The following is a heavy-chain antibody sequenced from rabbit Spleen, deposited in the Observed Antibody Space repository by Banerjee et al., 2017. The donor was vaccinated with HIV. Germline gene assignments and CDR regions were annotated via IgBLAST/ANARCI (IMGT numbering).Heavy chain of an antibody. Sequence: QQLVESGGGLVKPGASLTLTCKASGFSFSSGYDMCWVRQAPGKGLEWIACLYTGNGKTYYASWARGRFTISKISSTTVTLQMTSLPVADTATFFCARDAGRGPYIDGDFDLWGPGTLVTVS. CDR3: ARDAGRGPYIDGDFDL. CDR1: GFSFSSGYD. V-gene: IGHV1S40*01. CDR2: LYTGNGKT. D-gene: IGHD8-1*01. J-gene: IGHJ4*01.